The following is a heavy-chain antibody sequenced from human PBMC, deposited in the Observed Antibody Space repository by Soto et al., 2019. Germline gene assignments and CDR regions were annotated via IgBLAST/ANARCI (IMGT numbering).Heavy chain of an antibody. CDR3: ARRGYGSRWPNVYMDV. Sequence: EAQLVESGGGLVQPGGSLRLSCAASGFTFSNYEMHWVRQAPGKGLEYVSGISNNGAHTDYAKSVKGRFTISRDNSENTLYLNMGSLRAEDMALYYCARRGYGSRWPNVYMDVWGKGTTVTVS. CDR1: GFTFSNYE. J-gene: IGHJ6*03. D-gene: IGHD2-15*01. V-gene: IGHV3-64*01. CDR2: ISNNGAHT.